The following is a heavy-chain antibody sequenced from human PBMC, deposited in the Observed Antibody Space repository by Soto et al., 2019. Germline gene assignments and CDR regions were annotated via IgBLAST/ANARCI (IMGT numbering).Heavy chain of an antibody. J-gene: IGHJ6*04. CDR2: ISAYNGNT. Sequence: GASVKVSCKASGYTFTSYGISWVRQAPGQGLEWMGWISAYNGNTNYAQKLRGRVTMTTDTSTSTAYMELRSLRSDDTAVYYCARNKNYSPGGSYLSYYYCGREVGGKGPRVTFP. CDR3: ARNKNYSPGGSYLSYYYCGREV. V-gene: IGHV1-18*01. CDR1: GYTFTSYG. D-gene: IGHD1-26*01.